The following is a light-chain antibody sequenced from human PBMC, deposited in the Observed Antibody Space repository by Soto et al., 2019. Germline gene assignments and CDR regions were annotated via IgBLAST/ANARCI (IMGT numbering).Light chain of an antibody. Sequence: DVVMTQSPLFLPVTLGQPASISCRSSQSLIHSDGNTNLSWFQQRPGQSPRRLIYEVSDRDSGVPDRFTGSGSDTDFTLKISRVEAEDVGVYYCLQGTHWPWTFGQGTEVEIK. V-gene: IGKV2-30*02. CDR1: QSLIHSDGNTN. J-gene: IGKJ1*01. CDR3: LQGTHWPWT. CDR2: EVS.